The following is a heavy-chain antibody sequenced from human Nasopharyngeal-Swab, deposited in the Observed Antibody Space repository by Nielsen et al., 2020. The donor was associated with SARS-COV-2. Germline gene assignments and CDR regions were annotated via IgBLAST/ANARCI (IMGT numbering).Heavy chain of an antibody. D-gene: IGHD5-24*01. CDR2: INHTERT. J-gene: IGHJ6*02. V-gene: IGHV4-34*01. Sequence: SETLSLTCSVSGGSFTGFYWNWIRQPPGKGLEWIGEINHTERTNYNPSLKSRVTMSVDTSTNQFSLKLNSLTATDTAVYYCARAGRVGDAYTGLDVWGQGTTVTVSS. CDR3: ARAGRVGDAYTGLDV. CDR1: GGSFTGFY.